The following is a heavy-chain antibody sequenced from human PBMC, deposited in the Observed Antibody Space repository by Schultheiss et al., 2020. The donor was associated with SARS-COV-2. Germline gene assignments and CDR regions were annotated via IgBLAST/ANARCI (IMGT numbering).Heavy chain of an antibody. V-gene: IGHV4-59*12. CDR2: VYNSGTT. CDR3: ARFYGDYNNYFDY. Sequence: SETLSLTCTVSGGSISGNYWSWIRQPPGKGLEWLGCVYNSGTTNYSPSLKSRLTISGDTSKNQFSLKVNSVTAADTAVYYCARFYGDYNNYFDYWGQGTLVTVSS. D-gene: IGHD4-17*01. CDR1: GGSISGNY. J-gene: IGHJ4*02.